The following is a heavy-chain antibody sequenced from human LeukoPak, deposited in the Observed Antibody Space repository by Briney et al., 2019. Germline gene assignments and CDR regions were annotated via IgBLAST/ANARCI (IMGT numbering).Heavy chain of an antibody. CDR2: INAGNGNT. J-gene: IGHJ5*02. CDR3: ARGPTTTVTKSWFDP. D-gene: IGHD4-17*01. V-gene: IGHV1-3*01. CDR1: GYTFSSYA. Sequence: ASVKVSCKASGYTFSSYAIHWVRQAPGQSLEWMGWINAGNGNTKYSQKLQGRVTITTDTSANTAYMELSSLRSEDTAVYYCARGPTTTVTKSWFDPWGQGTLVTVSS.